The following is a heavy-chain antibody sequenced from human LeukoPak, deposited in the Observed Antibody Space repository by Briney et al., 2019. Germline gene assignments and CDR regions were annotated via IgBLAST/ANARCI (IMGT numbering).Heavy chain of an antibody. CDR1: GFTFSSYA. J-gene: IGHJ5*02. V-gene: IGHV3-23*01. CDR2: ISGSGGST. D-gene: IGHD3-22*01. Sequence: PGGSLRLSCAASGFTFSSYAMSWVRQAPGKGLEWVSAISGSGGSTYYADSVKGRLTISRDNSKNTLYLQMNSLRAEDTAVYYCATVTYYYDSSGFPVPWGQGTLVTVSS. CDR3: ATVTYYYDSSGFPVP.